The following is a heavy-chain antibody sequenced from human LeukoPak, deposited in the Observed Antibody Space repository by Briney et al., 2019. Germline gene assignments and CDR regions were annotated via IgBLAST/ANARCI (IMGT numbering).Heavy chain of an antibody. V-gene: IGHV3-7*01. J-gene: IGHJ4*02. Sequence: GGSLRLSCAASGFTFTTYWMNWIRQAPGRGLQWVANIKVDGSEKYYVDSVKGRFTISRDNAKNSLYLQMNGLRAEDTAVYYCARERGFAEFDYWGQGTLVTVSS. CDR3: ARERGFAEFDY. CDR1: GFTFTTYW. CDR2: IKVDGSEK. D-gene: IGHD3-10*01.